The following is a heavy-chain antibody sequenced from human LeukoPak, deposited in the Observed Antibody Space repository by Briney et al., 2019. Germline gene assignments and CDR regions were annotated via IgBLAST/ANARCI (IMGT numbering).Heavy chain of an antibody. CDR1: GFTFSNAW. J-gene: IGHJ4*02. V-gene: IGHV3-15*01. CDR3: TTDRGGWYSGGPY. Sequence: GGSLTLSCAASGFTFSNAWMSWVRQAPGKGLEWVGRIKSKTDGGTTDYAAPVKGRFTISRDDSKNTLYLQMNSLKTEDTAVYYCTTDRGGWYSGGPYWGQGTLVTVSS. CDR2: IKSKTDGGTT. D-gene: IGHD6-19*01.